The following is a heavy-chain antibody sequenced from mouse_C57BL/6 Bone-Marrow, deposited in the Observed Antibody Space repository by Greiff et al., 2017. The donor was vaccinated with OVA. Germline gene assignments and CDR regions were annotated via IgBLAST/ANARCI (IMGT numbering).Heavy chain of an antibody. V-gene: IGHV14-4*01. CDR2: IVPENGDT. Sequence: VQLQQSGAELVRPGASVKLSCTASGFNIKDDYMHWVKQRPEQGLEWIGWIVPENGDTEYASKFQGKATITADTSSNTAYLQLSSLTSEDTAVYYCTFYWGFAYWGQGTLVTVSA. CDR1: GFNIKDDY. CDR3: TFYWGFAY. J-gene: IGHJ3*01. D-gene: IGHD2-1*01.